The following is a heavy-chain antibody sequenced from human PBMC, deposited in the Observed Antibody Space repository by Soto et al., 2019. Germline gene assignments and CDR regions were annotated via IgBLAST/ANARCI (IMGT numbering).Heavy chain of an antibody. D-gene: IGHD4-17*01. Sequence: QVQLVQSGAEVKKPGSSVKVSCKASGGTFSSYTISWVRQAPGQGLEWMGRIIPILGIANYAQKFQGRVTITADKSTSTAYMELSSLRSEDTAVYYCARVVAWDRTYGDYVGWGQGTLVTVSS. V-gene: IGHV1-69*02. CDR1: GGTFSSYT. J-gene: IGHJ4*02. CDR2: IIPILGIA. CDR3: ARVVAWDRTYGDYVG.